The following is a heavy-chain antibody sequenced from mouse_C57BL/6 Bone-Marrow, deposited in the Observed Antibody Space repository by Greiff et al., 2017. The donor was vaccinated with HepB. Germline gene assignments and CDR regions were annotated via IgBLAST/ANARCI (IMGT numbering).Heavy chain of an antibody. J-gene: IGHJ2*01. CDR1: GYTFTDYE. Sequence: QVTLKVCGAELVRPGASVTLSCKASGYTFTDYEMHWVKQTPVHGLEWIGAIDPETGGTAYNQKFKGKAILTADKSSSTAYMELRSLTSEDSAVYYCTRPHTLREYFDYWGQGTTLTVSS. CDR3: TRPHTLREYFDY. V-gene: IGHV1-15*01. CDR2: IDPETGGT. D-gene: IGHD1-1*01.